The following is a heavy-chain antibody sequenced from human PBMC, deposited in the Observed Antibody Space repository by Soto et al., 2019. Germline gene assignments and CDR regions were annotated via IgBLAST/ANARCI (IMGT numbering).Heavy chain of an antibody. CDR2: MYYSGST. Sequence: SETLSLTCTISGDSISISSYYWAWIRQPPGKGLEWIGSMYYSGSTYNNPSLKSRVTISVDTSKNQFSLKLSSVTAADTAVYYCATRTDFWSGYYTYYYYGMDVWGQGITVTVSS. V-gene: IGHV4-39*07. J-gene: IGHJ6*02. CDR1: GDSISISSYY. CDR3: ATRTDFWSGYYTYYYYGMDV. D-gene: IGHD3-3*01.